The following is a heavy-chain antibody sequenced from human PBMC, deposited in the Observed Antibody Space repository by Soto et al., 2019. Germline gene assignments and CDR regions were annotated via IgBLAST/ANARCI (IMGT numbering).Heavy chain of an antibody. D-gene: IGHD3-3*01. Sequence: PSEALSLTCTVSGGSVSSYYWSWIRQPPGKGLEWIGYMYYSGISNYNPSLKSRVTILLDTPKNQFSLKLSSMTAADSAVYYCARGASGYYLLDWFDPWGQGTLVTVSS. CDR1: GGSVSSYY. CDR3: ARGASGYYLLDWFDP. V-gene: IGHV4-59*02. J-gene: IGHJ5*02. CDR2: MYYSGIS.